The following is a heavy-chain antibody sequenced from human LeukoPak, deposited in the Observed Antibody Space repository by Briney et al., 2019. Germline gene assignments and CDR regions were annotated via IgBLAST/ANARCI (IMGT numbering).Heavy chain of an antibody. D-gene: IGHD3-9*01. CDR1: GYTFTSYY. V-gene: IGHV1-46*01. J-gene: IGHJ4*02. CDR2: INPSGGST. Sequence: ASVKVSCKASGYTFTSYYMHLVRQAPGQGLEWMGIINPSGGSTNYAQKFQGRVTITTDESTSTAYMELSSLRSEDTAVYYCARGGIRYFDWGQGTLVTVSS. CDR3: ARGGIRYFD.